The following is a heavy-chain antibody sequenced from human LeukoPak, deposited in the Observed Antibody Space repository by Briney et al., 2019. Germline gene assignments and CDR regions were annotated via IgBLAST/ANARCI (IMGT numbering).Heavy chain of an antibody. CDR3: ARERDYGSGSYYDAFDI. CDR1: GGSISSYY. J-gene: IGHJ3*02. V-gene: IGHV4-59*12. D-gene: IGHD3-10*01. Sequence: PSETLSLTCTVSGGSISSYYWSWIRQPPGKGLEWIGYIYYSGSTNYNPSLKSRVTISVDTSKNQFSLKLSSVTAADTAVYYCARERDYGSGSYYDAFDIWGQGTMVTVSS. CDR2: IYYSGST.